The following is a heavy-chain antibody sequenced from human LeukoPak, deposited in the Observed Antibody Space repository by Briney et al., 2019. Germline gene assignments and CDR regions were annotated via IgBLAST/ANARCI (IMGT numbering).Heavy chain of an antibody. CDR1: GFTFSSYA. J-gene: IGHJ4*02. CDR2: ISYDGTNQ. CDR3: AKANWVSNADAVW. Sequence: GGSLRLSCAASGFTFSSYAMHWVRQAPGKGLEWVALISYDGTNQYSADSVKGRFTLSRDDSRNTVYLQLNNLRVEDTAIYYCAKANWVSNADAVWWGQGTQVTVSS. D-gene: IGHD1-1*01. V-gene: IGHV3-30*14.